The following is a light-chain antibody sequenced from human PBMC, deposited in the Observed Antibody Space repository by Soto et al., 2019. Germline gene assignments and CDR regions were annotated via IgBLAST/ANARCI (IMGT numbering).Light chain of an antibody. Sequence: DIVMTQSPDSLAVSLGERATINCKSSQSVLYSSNNKNYLAWYQQKPGQPPKLLIYWASTRESGVPDRFSGSGSGTDFTLTISSLQAEDVAVYYCQQYYSTPPTFGGGTMVDI. V-gene: IGKV4-1*01. CDR1: QSVLYSSNNKNY. CDR2: WAS. CDR3: QQYYSTPPT. J-gene: IGKJ4*01.